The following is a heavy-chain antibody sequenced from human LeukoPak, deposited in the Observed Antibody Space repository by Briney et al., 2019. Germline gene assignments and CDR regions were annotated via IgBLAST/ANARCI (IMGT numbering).Heavy chain of an antibody. CDR2: ISGSGGST. J-gene: IGHJ4*02. CDR3: AGDASGSIDY. Sequence: GGSLRLSCAASGFTFSSYGMHWVRQAPGKGLEWVSAISGSGGSTYYADSVEGRFTISRDNSKNTPYLQMNSLRAEDTAVYYCAGDASGSIDYWGQGTLVTVSS. V-gene: IGHV3-23*01. D-gene: IGHD3-10*01. CDR1: GFTFSSYG.